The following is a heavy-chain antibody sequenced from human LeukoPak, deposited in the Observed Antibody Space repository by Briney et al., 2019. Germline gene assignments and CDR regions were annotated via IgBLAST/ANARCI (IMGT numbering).Heavy chain of an antibody. J-gene: IGHJ3*02. D-gene: IGHD3-22*01. Sequence: GASVKVSCKASGGTFSSYAISWVRQAPGQGLEWIGRIIPILGIANYAQKFQGRVTITADKSTSTAYMELSSLRSEDTAVYYCARDRTDGNRSSYADAFDIWGQGTMVSVSS. CDR1: GGTFSSYA. CDR2: IIPILGIA. CDR3: ARDRTDGNRSSYADAFDI. V-gene: IGHV1-69*04.